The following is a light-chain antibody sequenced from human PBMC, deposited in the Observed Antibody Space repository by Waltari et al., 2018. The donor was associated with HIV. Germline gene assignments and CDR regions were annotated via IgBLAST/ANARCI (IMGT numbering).Light chain of an antibody. CDR1: SSNIGDNT. J-gene: IGLJ2*01. V-gene: IGLV1-44*01. CDR3: ATWDDSLNGHVV. Sequence: QSVLTQPPSASGTPGQRVTISCSGSSSNIGDNTVNWYQQLPGTAPKLLIYTNTLRPSVFPDRSPGSKSGTSASLAISGLQSEDEADYYCATWDDSLNGHVVFGGGTKLTVL. CDR2: TNT.